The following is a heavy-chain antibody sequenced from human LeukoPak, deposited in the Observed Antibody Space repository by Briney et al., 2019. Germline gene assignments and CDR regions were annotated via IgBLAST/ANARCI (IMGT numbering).Heavy chain of an antibody. CDR1: GGSISSSGYY. D-gene: IGHD6-25*01. V-gene: IGHV4-31*03. CDR2: IYYSGST. CDR3: ARSRGYGAVYYYYYGLDV. Sequence: SQTLSLTCTVSGGSISSSGYYWSWIRQHPGKGLEWIGYIYYSGSTYYNPSLKSRVTISVDTSKNQFSLKLSSVTAADTAVYYCARSRGYGAVYYYYYGLDVWGQGTTVTVSS. J-gene: IGHJ6*02.